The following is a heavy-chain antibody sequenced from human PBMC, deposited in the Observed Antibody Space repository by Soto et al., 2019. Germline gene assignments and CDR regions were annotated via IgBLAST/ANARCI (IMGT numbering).Heavy chain of an antibody. CDR2: IYYSGST. J-gene: IGHJ4*02. CDR3: ARGVDYDILTGSDY. CDR1: GGSISSGGYY. Sequence: SETLSLTCTVSGGSISSGGYYWSWIRQHPGKGLEWIGYIYYSGSTYYNPSLKSRVTISVDTSKNQFSLKLSSVTAADTAVYYCARGVDYDILTGSDYWGRGTLVTVSS. V-gene: IGHV4-31*03. D-gene: IGHD3-9*01.